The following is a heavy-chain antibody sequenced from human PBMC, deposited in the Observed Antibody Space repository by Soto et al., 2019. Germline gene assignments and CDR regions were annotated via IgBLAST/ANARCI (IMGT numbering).Heavy chain of an antibody. CDR3: TTDRYYGSGARWFDT. CDR2: IKSKPDGGTT. J-gene: IGHJ5*02. CDR1: GLSFSNAW. D-gene: IGHD3-10*01. Sequence: GGSLRLSCAASGLSFSNAWMSWVRQAPGKGLEWVGRIKSKPDGGTTDFAAPVKGRFTISRDDSNNMVYLQMNSLKTEDTALYYCTTDRYYGSGARWFDTWGQGTLVTVSS. V-gene: IGHV3-15*01.